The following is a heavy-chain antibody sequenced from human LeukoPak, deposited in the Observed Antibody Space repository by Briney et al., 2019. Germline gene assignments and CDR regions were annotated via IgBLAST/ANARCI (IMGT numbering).Heavy chain of an antibody. V-gene: IGHV4-59*01. J-gene: IGHJ5*02. CDR2: IYYSGST. D-gene: IGHD1-7*01. Sequence: SETLSLTCTVSGGSISSYYWSWIRQPPGKGLEWIGYIYYSGSTNYNPSLKSRVTISVDTSKNQFSLKLSSVTAADTAVYYCARDRGGTTGWFDPWGQGTLVTVSS. CDR1: GGSISSYY. CDR3: ARDRGGTTGWFDP.